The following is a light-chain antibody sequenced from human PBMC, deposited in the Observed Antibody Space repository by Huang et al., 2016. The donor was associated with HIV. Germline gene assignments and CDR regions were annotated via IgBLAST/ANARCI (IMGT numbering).Light chain of an antibody. CDR3: QQSYSPAPFT. CDR2: EAS. V-gene: IGKV1-39*01. Sequence: DIQMTQSPSSLSASVGDRVIITCRASQNIGRLLNWYQQEAGKAPKLLIYEASTLQSGVPSRFSGRGSGTEFTLTISSLRPEDFATYYCQQSYSPAPFTFGQGTKLEIK. J-gene: IGKJ2*01. CDR1: QNIGRL.